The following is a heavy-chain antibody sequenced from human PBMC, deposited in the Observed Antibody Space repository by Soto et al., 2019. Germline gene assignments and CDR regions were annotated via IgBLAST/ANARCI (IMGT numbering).Heavy chain of an antibody. CDR1: GFTFSSYW. J-gene: IGHJ4*02. CDR2: INSDGSRT. V-gene: IGHV3-74*01. D-gene: IGHD3-10*01. CDR3: AFYGSGRPY. Sequence: GSLRLSCAASGFTFSSYWMHWVRQVPGKGLVWVSCINSDGSRTIYADSVKGRFTVSRDNAKNTLYLQMNSLRAEDTAVYYCAFYGSGRPYWGQGTLVTVSS.